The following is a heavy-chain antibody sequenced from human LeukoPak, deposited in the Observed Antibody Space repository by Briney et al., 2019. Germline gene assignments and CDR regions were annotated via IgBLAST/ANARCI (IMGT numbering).Heavy chain of an antibody. CDR2: ISGSGGST. Sequence: GGSLRLSCAASGFTFSSYAMSWVRRAPGKGLEWVSAISGSGGSTYYADSVKGRFTISRDNSKNTLYLQMNSLRAEDTAVYYCAKDLWFGEYTYYFDYWGQGTLVTVSS. J-gene: IGHJ4*02. V-gene: IGHV3-23*01. CDR3: AKDLWFGEYTYYFDY. CDR1: GFTFSSYA. D-gene: IGHD3-10*01.